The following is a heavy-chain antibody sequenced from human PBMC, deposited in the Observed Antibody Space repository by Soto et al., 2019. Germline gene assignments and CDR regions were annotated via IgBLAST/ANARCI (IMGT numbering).Heavy chain of an antibody. Sequence: GGSLRLSGAAAGFTFSSYWVHWVRQAPGKGLVWVSRLNSDGSSTSYADSVKGRFTISRDNAKNTLYLQMNSPRAEDTAGYYCARDSGRYSYGSFDYRGQGT. V-gene: IGHV3-74*01. CDR2: LNSDGSST. CDR1: GFTFSSYW. D-gene: IGHD5-18*01. J-gene: IGHJ4*02. CDR3: ARDSGRYSYGSFDY.